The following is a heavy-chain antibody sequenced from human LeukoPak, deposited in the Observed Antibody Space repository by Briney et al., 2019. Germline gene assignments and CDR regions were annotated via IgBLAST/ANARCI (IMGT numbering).Heavy chain of an antibody. V-gene: IGHV3-64D*06. CDR3: ARDMSGTYGFDY. CDR1: GFTFSSYA. D-gene: IGHD3-16*01. CDR2: IHHNGDIT. J-gene: IGHJ4*02. Sequence: PGGSLRLSCAASGFTFSSYAMSWVRQAPGKALEYVSFIHHNGDITSYADSVRGRFTVSRDNSKNTLFLELSSLRTDDTAVYYCARDMSGTYGFDYWGQGTLVTVSS.